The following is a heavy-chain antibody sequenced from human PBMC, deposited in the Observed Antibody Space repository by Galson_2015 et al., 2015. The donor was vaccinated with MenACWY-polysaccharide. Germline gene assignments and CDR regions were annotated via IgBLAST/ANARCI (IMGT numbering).Heavy chain of an antibody. D-gene: IGHD7-27*01. CDR2: IKKDGSEK. V-gene: IGHV3-7*01. J-gene: IGHJ6*02. Sequence: SLRLSCAASGLTFSNWWMNWVRQAPGKGLEWVASIKKDGSEKYYADSVKGRFTISRDNAKDSLYLQMNSLRADDTAVYFCARGHLGLGLWGQGTTVTVSS. CDR3: ARGHLGLGL. CDR1: GLTFSNWW.